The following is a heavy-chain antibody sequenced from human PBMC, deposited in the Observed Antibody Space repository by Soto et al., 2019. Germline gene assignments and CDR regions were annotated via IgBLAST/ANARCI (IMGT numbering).Heavy chain of an antibody. D-gene: IGHD2-8*02. CDR3: TTDGGVSAYPLFWA. Sequence: EVLLVESGGGLVQPGGSLRLSCAASGITFTNAWMGWVRQAPGKGLEWIGRLKSRRDVGTSDYAAPAKGRFSISKDESKNTLYLQMNSLNTEDTAVYHCTTDGGVSAYPLFWAWGQGTLVTVSS. V-gene: IGHV3-15*01. CDR1: GITFTNAW. J-gene: IGHJ5*02. CDR2: LKSRRDVGTS.